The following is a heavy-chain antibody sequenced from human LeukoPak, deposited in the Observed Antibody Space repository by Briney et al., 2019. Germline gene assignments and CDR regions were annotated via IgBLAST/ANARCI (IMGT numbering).Heavy chain of an antibody. V-gene: IGHV1-69*04. CDR2: IIPILGIA. D-gene: IGHD6-25*01. Sequence: GASVKVSCKASGGTFSSYAISWVRQAPGQGLEWMGRIIPILGIANYAQKFQGRVTITADKSTSTAYMELSSLRSEDTAVYYCARDGAAAGRYYYYGMDVWGQGTTVTVSS. CDR3: ARDGAAAGRYYYYGMDV. CDR1: GGTFSSYA. J-gene: IGHJ6*02.